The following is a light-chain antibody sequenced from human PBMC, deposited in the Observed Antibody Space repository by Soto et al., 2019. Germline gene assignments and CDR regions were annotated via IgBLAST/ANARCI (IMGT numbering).Light chain of an antibody. CDR1: SSNIGAGYD. J-gene: IGLJ1*01. CDR3: QSYDSSRSGYV. V-gene: IGLV1-40*01. CDR2: ENN. Sequence: QSVLTQPPSVSGAPGQRVTISCTGSSSNIGAGYDVHWYQQLPGAAPKLLIYENNNRPSGVPDRFSGSRSGTSASLAITGLQADEEDDYYCQSYDSSRSGYVFGTGTKLTVL.